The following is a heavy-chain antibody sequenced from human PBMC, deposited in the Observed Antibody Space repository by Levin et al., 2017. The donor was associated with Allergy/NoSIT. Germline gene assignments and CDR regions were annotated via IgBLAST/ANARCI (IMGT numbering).Heavy chain of an antibody. D-gene: IGHD2-2*01. CDR2: INEDGSEK. CDR3: ARVLRLCSDNCYGWWFDC. V-gene: IGHV3-7*01. J-gene: IGHJ5*01. CDR1: GFTFSNRW. Sequence: GGSLRLSCAASGFTFSNRWMSWVRQAPGKGLEWVANINEDGSEKHFVDSVKGRFTISRDNAQNSLDLEMHSLRVEDTATYYCARVLRLCSDNCYGWWFDCWGQGTLVIVSS.